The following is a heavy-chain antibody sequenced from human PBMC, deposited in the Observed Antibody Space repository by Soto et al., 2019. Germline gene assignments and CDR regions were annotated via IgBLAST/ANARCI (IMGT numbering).Heavy chain of an antibody. Sequence: VGSLRLSCAASGFTFSSYSMNWVRQAPGKGLEWVSSISSSSSYIYYADSVKGRFTISRDNAKNSLYLQMNSLRAEDTAVYYCARDWSGAYGMDVWGQGTTVTVSS. D-gene: IGHD3-10*01. CDR1: GFTFSSYS. V-gene: IGHV3-21*01. J-gene: IGHJ6*02. CDR2: ISSSSSYI. CDR3: ARDWSGAYGMDV.